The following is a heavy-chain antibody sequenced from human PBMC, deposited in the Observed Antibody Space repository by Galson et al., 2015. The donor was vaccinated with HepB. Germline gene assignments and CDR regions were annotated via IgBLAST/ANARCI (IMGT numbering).Heavy chain of an antibody. CDR3: VREVRNGWYYFDY. V-gene: IGHV3-33*01. D-gene: IGHD6-19*01. Sequence: SLRLSCAASEFTFSDYGMHWVRQAPGKGLEWVALIWKDGTNKYYADSVKGRFTISRDTSENMLYLQMNSLGAEDSAVYYCVREVRNGWYYFDYWGPGAQVTVSS. CDR2: IWKDGTNK. CDR1: EFTFSDYG. J-gene: IGHJ4*02.